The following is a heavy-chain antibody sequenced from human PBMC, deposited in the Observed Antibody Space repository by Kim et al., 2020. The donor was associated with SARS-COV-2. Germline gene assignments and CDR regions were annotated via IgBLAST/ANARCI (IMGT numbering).Heavy chain of an antibody. CDR2: LSHDGNNK. Sequence: GGSLRLSCTASGFTFTNYAMHWVRQAPGKGLAWVAVLSHDGNNKNYAESVKGRFTISRDTSKMTLYLQMDSLRVEDTAMYYCARGQQPSWGQGTLVTVSS. J-gene: IGHJ5*02. CDR3: ARGQQPS. V-gene: IGHV3-30-3*01. D-gene: IGHD6-13*01. CDR1: GFTFTNYA.